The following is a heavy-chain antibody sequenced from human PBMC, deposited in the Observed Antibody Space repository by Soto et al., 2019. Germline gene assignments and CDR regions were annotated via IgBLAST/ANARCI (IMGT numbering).Heavy chain of an antibody. CDR1: GYTLTELS. CDR2: FDPEDGET. CDR3: ATVPGIAAARNWFDP. J-gene: IGHJ5*02. D-gene: IGHD6-13*01. V-gene: IGHV1-24*01. Sequence: GASVKVSCKVSGYTLTELSMHWVRQAPGKGLEWMGGFDPEDGETIYAQKFQGRVTMTEDTSTDTAYMELSSLRSEDTAVYYCATVPGIAAARNWFDPWGQGTLVTVSS.